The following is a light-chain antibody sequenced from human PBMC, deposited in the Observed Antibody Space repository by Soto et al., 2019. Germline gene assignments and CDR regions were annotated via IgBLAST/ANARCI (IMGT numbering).Light chain of an antibody. CDR3: QHQRT. J-gene: IGKJ1*01. V-gene: IGKV1-5*03. CDR2: KAS. Sequence: VVMTQSPDSLAVSLGDSGTIHCNSSQSILFTSDNKNYLAWYQQKPGKAPKLLIYKASSLESGVPSRFSGSGSGTEFTLTIGSLQPDDFATYYCQHQRTFGQGTKVDIK. CDR1: QSILFTSDNKNY.